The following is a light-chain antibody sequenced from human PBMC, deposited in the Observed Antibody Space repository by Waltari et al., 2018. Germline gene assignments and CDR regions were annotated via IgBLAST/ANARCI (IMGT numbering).Light chain of an antibody. CDR2: VTN. Sequence: DMQLTQSPSSLSASVGVRVTVTCRASQTINTYINWYQMKPGKAPKLLIYVTNRLRSGVPSRFSGHGSGTDFSLTISSLQPEDFATYYCQQAYTTVFGGGTRVDI. CDR1: QTINTY. J-gene: IGKJ4*01. V-gene: IGKV1-39*01. CDR3: QQAYTTV.